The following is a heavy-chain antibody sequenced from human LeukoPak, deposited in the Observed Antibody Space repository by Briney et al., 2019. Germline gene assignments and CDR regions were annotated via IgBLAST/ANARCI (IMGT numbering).Heavy chain of an antibody. CDR3: ARVDTVMAYYFDL. J-gene: IGHJ4*02. Sequence: PGGSLRLSCAASGFTVGTNCMTWVRQAPGKGLEWVSTIYSCGTTYYADSVMGRFTISRHNSRNTPYLQMNSLRAEDTAVYYCARVDTVMAYYFDLWGQGTLVTVSS. V-gene: IGHV3-53*04. CDR1: GFTVGTNC. CDR2: IYSCGTT. D-gene: IGHD5-18*01.